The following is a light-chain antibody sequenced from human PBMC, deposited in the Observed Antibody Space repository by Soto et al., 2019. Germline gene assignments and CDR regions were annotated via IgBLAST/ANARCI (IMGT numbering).Light chain of an antibody. CDR1: SSNIGAGYD. Sequence: QSVLTQPPSVSGAPGQRVTISCTGSSSNIGAGYDVHWYQQLPGTAPKLLIYANSNRPAGVPDRFSASKSGTSASLAITGLQAEDEADYYCQSYESSPSGYVFGTGTKVTVL. V-gene: IGLV1-40*01. CDR3: QSYESSPSGYV. J-gene: IGLJ1*01. CDR2: ANS.